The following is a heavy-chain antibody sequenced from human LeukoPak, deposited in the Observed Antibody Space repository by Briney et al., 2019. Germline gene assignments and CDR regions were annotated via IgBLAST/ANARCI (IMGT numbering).Heavy chain of an antibody. V-gene: IGHV5-10-1*01. CDR1: GYSFTSYW. CDR2: IDPSDSYT. Sequence: GESLRISCKGSGYSFTSYWISWVRQMPGKGLEWMGRIDPSDSYTNYSPSFQGHVTISAGKSISTAYLQWSSLKASDTAMYYCARHRGYSYGSSKRDWFDPWGQGTLVTVSS. D-gene: IGHD5-18*01. J-gene: IGHJ5*02. CDR3: ARHRGYSYGSSKRDWFDP.